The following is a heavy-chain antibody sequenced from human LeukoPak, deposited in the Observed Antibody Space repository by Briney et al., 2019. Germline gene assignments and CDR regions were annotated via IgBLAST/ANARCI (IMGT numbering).Heavy chain of an antibody. V-gene: IGHV1-69*05. Sequence: GASVKVSCKASGGTFSSYAISWVRQAPGQGLEWMGGIIPIFGTANYAQELQGRVTITTDESTSTAYMELSSLRSEDTAVYYCARLGRCSSTSCPDYWGQGTLVTVSS. CDR3: ARLGRCSSTSCPDY. J-gene: IGHJ4*02. D-gene: IGHD2-2*01. CDR1: GGTFSSYA. CDR2: IIPIFGTA.